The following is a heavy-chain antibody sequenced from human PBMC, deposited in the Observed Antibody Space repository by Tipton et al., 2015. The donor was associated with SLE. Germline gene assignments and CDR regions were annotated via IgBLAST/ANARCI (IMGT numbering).Heavy chain of an antibody. V-gene: IGHV3-48*03. D-gene: IGHD6-13*01. J-gene: IGHJ4*02. CDR1: GFTFVTYD. CDR3: ARGRLTGGIRDYLDS. CDR2: ISGTSNTI. Sequence: SLRLSCAASGFTFVTYDMHWVRQAPGKGLEWISYISGTSNTIYYTDSVKGRFTTSRDNAKNSLFLQVNSLRAEDSALYYCARGRLTGGIRDYLDSWGQGTQVTVSS.